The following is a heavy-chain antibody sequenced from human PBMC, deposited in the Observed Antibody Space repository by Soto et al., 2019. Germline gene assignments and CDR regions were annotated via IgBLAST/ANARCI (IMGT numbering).Heavy chain of an antibody. CDR3: ARLEGLATISYYFDF. V-gene: IGHV3-33*01. CDR1: GFTFSSYG. D-gene: IGHD3-9*01. CDR2: IWYDGSNK. Sequence: GSLRLSCAASGFTFSSYGMHWVRQAPGKGLEWVAVIWYDGSNKYYADSVKGRFTISRDNSKNTLYLQMNSLRAEDTAVYYCARLEGLATISYYFDFWGPGALVTVSS. J-gene: IGHJ4*02.